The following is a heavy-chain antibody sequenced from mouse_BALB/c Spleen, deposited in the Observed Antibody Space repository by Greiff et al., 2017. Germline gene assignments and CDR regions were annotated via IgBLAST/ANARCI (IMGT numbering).Heavy chain of an antibody. V-gene: IGHV1-14*01. CDR1: GYTFTSYV. CDR3: ARLTGTSYYFDY. Sequence: VQLKESGPELVKPGASVKMSCKASGYTFTSYVMHWVKQKPGQGLEWIGYINPYNDGTKYNEKFKGKATLTIDTSSSTAYMQLSSLTSEDSAVYFCARLTGTSYYFDYWGQGTTLTVSS. D-gene: IGHD4-1*01. CDR2: INPYNDGT. J-gene: IGHJ2*01.